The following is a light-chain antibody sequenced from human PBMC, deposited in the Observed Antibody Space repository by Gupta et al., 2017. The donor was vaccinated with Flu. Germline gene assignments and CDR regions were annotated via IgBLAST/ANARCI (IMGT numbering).Light chain of an antibody. CDR1: SSDVGAYKF. CDR3: TSYTSSSTLYV. V-gene: IGLV2-14*01. CDR2: GVS. J-gene: IGLJ1*01. Sequence: SSDVGAYKFVSWYQQHPGKAPKLMIYGVSNRPSGVSNRFSGSKSGNTASLTISGLQAEDEADYYCTSYTSSSTLYVFGTGTKVTVL.